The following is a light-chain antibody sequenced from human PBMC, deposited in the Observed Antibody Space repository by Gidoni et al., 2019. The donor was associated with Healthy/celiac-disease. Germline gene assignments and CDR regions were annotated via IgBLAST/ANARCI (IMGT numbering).Light chain of an antibody. CDR1: SSNIGSNT. V-gene: IGLV1-44*01. CDR2: SNN. Sequence: QSLLTPPPSASGTPGQRVTTSCSGSSSNIGSNTVNWYQQLPGTAPKLLIYSNNQRPSGVPDRFSGYKSGTSASLAISGLQSEDEADYYCAAWDDSLNGVVFGGGTKLTVL. J-gene: IGLJ2*01. CDR3: AAWDDSLNGVV.